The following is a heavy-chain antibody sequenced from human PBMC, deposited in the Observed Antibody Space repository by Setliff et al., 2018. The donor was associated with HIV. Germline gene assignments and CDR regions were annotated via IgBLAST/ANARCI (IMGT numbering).Heavy chain of an antibody. D-gene: IGHD1-26*01. V-gene: IGHV4-34*01. J-gene: IGHJ4*02. CDR1: GGSFSGYY. Sequence: SETLSLTCAVYGGSFSGYYWSWIRQPPGKGLEWIGEINHSGSTNYKPSLKSRVTISVDMSKNQVSLKVSSMTAADTAVYYCARGHGVYSGSYLAVYFDYWGQGTLVTVSS. CDR2: INHSGST. CDR3: ARGHGVYSGSYLAVYFDY.